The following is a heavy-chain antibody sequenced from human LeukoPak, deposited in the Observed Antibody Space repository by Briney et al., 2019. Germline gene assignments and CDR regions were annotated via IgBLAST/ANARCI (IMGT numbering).Heavy chain of an antibody. Sequence: SETLSLTCAVYGGSFSGYYWSWIRQPPGKGLEWIGEINHSGSTNYNPSLKSRVTISVDTSKNQFSLKLSSVTAADTAVYYCARGKFYYGSGSYYTKSGAYYFGYWGQGTLVTVSS. J-gene: IGHJ4*02. CDR3: ARGKFYYGSGSYYTKSGAYYFGY. D-gene: IGHD3-10*01. CDR1: GGSFSGYY. CDR2: INHSGST. V-gene: IGHV4-34*01.